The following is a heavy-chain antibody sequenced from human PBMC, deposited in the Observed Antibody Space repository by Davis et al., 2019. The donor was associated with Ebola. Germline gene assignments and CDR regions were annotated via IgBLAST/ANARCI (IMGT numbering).Heavy chain of an antibody. V-gene: IGHV3-21*01. Sequence: GGSLRLSCAASGFTFSRYSMNWVRQAPGKGLEWVSSISGSSYYIYYADSLKGRFTISRDNAKNSLYLQMNSLRAEDTAVYHCARGGYYDSSGYSHEAFDIWGQGTMVTVSS. D-gene: IGHD3-22*01. CDR1: GFTFSRYS. CDR3: ARGGYYDSSGYSHEAFDI. J-gene: IGHJ3*02. CDR2: ISGSSYYI.